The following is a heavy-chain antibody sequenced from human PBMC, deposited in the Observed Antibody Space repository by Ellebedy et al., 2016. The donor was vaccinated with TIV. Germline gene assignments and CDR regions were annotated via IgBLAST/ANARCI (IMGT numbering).Heavy chain of an antibody. Sequence: GSLRLSXTVSGGSISSYYWSWIRQPAGKGLEWIGRIYTSGSTNYNPSLKSRVTMSVDTSKNQFSLKLSSVTAADTAVYYCAREYYLRSPAAGTLYRFDYWGQGTLVTVSS. CDR2: IYTSGST. V-gene: IGHV4-4*07. CDR3: AREYYLRSPAAGTLYRFDY. J-gene: IGHJ4*02. D-gene: IGHD6-13*01. CDR1: GGSISSYY.